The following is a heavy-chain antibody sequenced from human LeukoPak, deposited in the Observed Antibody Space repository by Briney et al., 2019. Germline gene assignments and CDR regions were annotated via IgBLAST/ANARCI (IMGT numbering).Heavy chain of an antibody. V-gene: IGHV3-7*01. J-gene: IGHJ6*03. CDR1: GFTFRSFW. CDR2: IKQDGSEK. D-gene: IGHD3-10*01. Sequence: GGSLRLSCAASGFTFRSFWMSWVRQAPGKGLEWVANIKQDGSEKYYVDSVKGRFTISRDNAKNSLYLQMNSLRAEDTAVYYCARGGGYYYYYMDVWGKGTTVTVSS. CDR3: ARGGGYYYYYMDV.